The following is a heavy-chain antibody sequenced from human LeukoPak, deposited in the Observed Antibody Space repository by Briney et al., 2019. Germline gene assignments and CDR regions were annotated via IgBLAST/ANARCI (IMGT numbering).Heavy chain of an antibody. V-gene: IGHV4-4*02. D-gene: IGHD3-10*01. Sequence: IGEINHSGSTNYNPSLNSRVTLSLDKSKNQFSLKLTSVTAADTAVYYCAGDRWFGESISSNWGQGGLVTVSS. CDR2: INHSGST. J-gene: IGHJ4*02. CDR3: AGDRWFGESISSN.